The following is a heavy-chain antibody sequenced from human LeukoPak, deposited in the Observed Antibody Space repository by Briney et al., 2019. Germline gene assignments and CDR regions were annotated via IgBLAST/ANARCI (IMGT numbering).Heavy chain of an antibody. D-gene: IGHD2-2*01. Sequence: PSETLSLTCAVYGGSFSGYYWSWIRQPPGKGLEWIGEINHSGSTNYNPSLKSRVTISVDTSKNQFSLKLSSVTAADTAVYYCATIVVPAAMYYWGQGTLVTVSS. J-gene: IGHJ4*02. CDR1: GGSFSGYY. V-gene: IGHV4-34*01. CDR3: ATIVVPAAMYY. CDR2: INHSGST.